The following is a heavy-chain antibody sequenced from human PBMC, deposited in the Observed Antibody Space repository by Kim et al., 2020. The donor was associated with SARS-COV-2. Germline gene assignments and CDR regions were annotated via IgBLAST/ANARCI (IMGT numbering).Heavy chain of an antibody. CDR3: ARGRVLLWFGAVTPDAF. CDR2: IYHSGST. Sequence: SETLSLTCTVSGYSISSGYYWGWIRQPPGKGLEWIGSIYHSGSTYYNPSLKSRVTISVDTSKNQFSLKLSSVTAADTAVYYCARGRVLLWFGAVTPDAF. D-gene: IGHD3-10*01. V-gene: IGHV4-38-2*02. J-gene: IGHJ3*01. CDR1: GYSISSGYY.